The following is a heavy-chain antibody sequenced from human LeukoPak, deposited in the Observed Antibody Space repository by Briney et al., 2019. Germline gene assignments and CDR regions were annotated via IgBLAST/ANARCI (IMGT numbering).Heavy chain of an antibody. D-gene: IGHD6-13*01. CDR3: ARGKSSSWYVFDY. V-gene: IGHV3-21*01. CDR2: ISSSSSYI. Sequence: SGGSLRLSCAASGFTFSSYSMNWVRQAPGKGLEWVSSISSSSSYIYYADSVKGRFTISRDNAKSSLYLQMNSLRAEDTAVYYCARGKSSSWYVFDYWGQGTLVTVSS. CDR1: GFTFSSYS. J-gene: IGHJ4*02.